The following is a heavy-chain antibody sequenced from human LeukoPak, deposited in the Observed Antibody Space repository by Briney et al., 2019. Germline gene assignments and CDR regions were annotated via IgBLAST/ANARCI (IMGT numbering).Heavy chain of an antibody. D-gene: IGHD3-10*01. V-gene: IGHV1-69*13. CDR2: IIPIFGTA. CDR3: ASGHGFGDLFFDY. CDR1: GYTFTSYG. Sequence: SVKVSCKASGYTFTSYGISWVRQATGQGLEWMGGIIPIFGTANYAQKFQGRVTITADESTSTAYMELSSLRSEDTAVYYCASGHGFGDLFFDYWGQGTLVTVSS. J-gene: IGHJ4*02.